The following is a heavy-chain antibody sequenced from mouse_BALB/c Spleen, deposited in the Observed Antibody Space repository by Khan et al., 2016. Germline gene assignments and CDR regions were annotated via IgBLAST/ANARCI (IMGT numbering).Heavy chain of an antibody. CDR3: MRGNDYDVYFDY. D-gene: IGHD2-4*01. CDR1: GFTFNIYA. CDR2: IRSKSNNYAT. Sequence: EVQLVESGGGLVQPKGSLKLSCAASGFTFNIYAMNWVRQAPGKGLEWVARIRSKSNNYATYYVDSVKDRITISRDDSQSMLYLQMNNLKTEDTAMYYCMRGNDYDVYFDYWGQGIPLIVSS. V-gene: IGHV10-1*02. J-gene: IGHJ2*01.